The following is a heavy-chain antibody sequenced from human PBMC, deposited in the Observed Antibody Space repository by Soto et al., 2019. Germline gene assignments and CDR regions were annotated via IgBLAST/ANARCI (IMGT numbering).Heavy chain of an antibody. J-gene: IGHJ4*02. CDR1: GFTFSSYA. Sequence: GGSLRLYCAASGFTFSSYAMSWVRQAPGKGLEWVSAISGSGGSTYYADSVMGRFTISRDNSKNTLYLQMNSLRAEDTAVYYCAKGTAYYDSSGYYCDYWGQGTLVAVSS. CDR3: AKGTAYYDSSGYYCDY. D-gene: IGHD3-22*01. V-gene: IGHV3-23*01. CDR2: ISGSGGST.